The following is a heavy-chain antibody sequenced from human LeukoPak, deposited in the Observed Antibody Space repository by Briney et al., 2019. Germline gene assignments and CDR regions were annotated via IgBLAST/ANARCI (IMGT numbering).Heavy chain of an antibody. D-gene: IGHD3-10*01. CDR3: TRDGSSGY. V-gene: IGHV4-39*07. J-gene: IGHJ4*02. CDR1: GGSMSSSSYY. Sequence: SETLSLTCTVSGGSMSSSSYYWGWIRQPPGKGLEWIGSIYYSGSTYYNPSLKSRVTISVDTSKNQFSLKLSSVTAADTAVYYCTRDGSSGYWGQGTLVTVSS. CDR2: IYYSGST.